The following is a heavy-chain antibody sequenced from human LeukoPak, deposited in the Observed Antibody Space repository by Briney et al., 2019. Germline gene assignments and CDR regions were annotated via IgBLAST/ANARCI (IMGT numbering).Heavy chain of an antibody. Sequence: GGSLRLSCAASGFTFSSYWMSWVRQAPGKGLEWVANIKQDGSEKYYVDSVKGRFTISRDNAKNSLYLQMNSLRAEDTAVYYCARDPAWFSSGYDYYFDYWGQGTLVTVSS. CDR2: IKQDGSEK. CDR1: GFTFSSYW. CDR3: ARDPAWFSSGYDYYFDY. J-gene: IGHJ4*02. V-gene: IGHV3-7*01. D-gene: IGHD3-22*01.